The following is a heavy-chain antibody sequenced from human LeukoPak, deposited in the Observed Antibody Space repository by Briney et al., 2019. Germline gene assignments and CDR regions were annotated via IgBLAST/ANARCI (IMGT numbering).Heavy chain of an antibody. CDR2: IKEDGSAK. D-gene: IGHD5-12*01. CDR3: VRDSPGYGAYDFD. Sequence: GGSLRLSCAASGFTFSSYWMSWVRQAPGKGLEWVANIKEDGSAKYYVDPVKGRFTISRDNAKNSLYLQMNNLSAEDTAVYYCVRDSPGYGAYDFDWGQGTLVTVPS. CDR1: GFTFSSYW. J-gene: IGHJ4*02. V-gene: IGHV3-7*01.